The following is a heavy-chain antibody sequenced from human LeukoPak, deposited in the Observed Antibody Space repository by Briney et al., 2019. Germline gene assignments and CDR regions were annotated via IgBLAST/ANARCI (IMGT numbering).Heavy chain of an antibody. CDR1: GFPFSSYW. D-gene: IGHD3-16*02. J-gene: IGHJ4*02. CDR2: IKQDGSKK. Sequence: GGSLRLSCVASGFPFSSYWMTWVRQAPGKGLEWVANIKQDGSKKSYVDSVKGRFTISRDNAKNSLYLQMNSLRAEDTAVYFCARDYRYALDYWGQGTLVTVSS. V-gene: IGHV3-7*01. CDR3: ARDYRYALDY.